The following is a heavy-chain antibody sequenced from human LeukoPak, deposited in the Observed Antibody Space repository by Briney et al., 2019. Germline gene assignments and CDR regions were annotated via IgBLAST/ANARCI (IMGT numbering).Heavy chain of an antibody. Sequence: GGSLRLSCAASGFTISNNYMSWVRQAPGKGLEWVSVIYSGDNTYYVESVKGRFTISRDNSKNTLFLQMNRLRAEDTAVYYCAGRRVLDASFDYWGQGTLVTVSS. CDR3: AGRRVLDASFDY. CDR2: IYSGDNT. D-gene: IGHD2-2*01. V-gene: IGHV3-66*02. J-gene: IGHJ4*02. CDR1: GFTISNNY.